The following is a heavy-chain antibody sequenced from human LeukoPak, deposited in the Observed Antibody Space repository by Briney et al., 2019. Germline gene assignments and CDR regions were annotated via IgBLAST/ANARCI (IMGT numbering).Heavy chain of an antibody. Sequence: KPSETLSLTCAVYGGSFSDYYWTWIRQPPGEGLEWIGEINHSGSPNNNPSLKSRVSISFDTSKNQFSLKLTSVTAADTAVYYCGSRRTAMFGVIKGPIDYWGQGTLVTVSS. CDR3: GSRRTAMFGVIKGPIDY. D-gene: IGHD3-3*01. J-gene: IGHJ4*02. V-gene: IGHV4-34*01. CDR2: INHSGSP. CDR1: GGSFSDYY.